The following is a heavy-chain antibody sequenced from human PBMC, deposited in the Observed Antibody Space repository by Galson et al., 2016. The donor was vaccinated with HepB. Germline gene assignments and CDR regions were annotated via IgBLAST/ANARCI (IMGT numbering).Heavy chain of an antibody. CDR2: ISDSGST. CDR1: GGSISSGTYH. J-gene: IGHJ4*02. Sequence: SETLSLTCTVSGGSISSGTYHWGWIRQPPGKGLEWIGSISDSGSTPYNPSLKSRVTISIDTSKNQFSLNLRSVTAADTAVYYCATHRTGPTGFPFDYWGQGTLVTVSS. CDR3: ATHRTGPTGFPFDY. D-gene: IGHD2-8*02. V-gene: IGHV4-39*01.